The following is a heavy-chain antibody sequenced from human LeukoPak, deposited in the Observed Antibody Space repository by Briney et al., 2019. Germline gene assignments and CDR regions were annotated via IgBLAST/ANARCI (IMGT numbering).Heavy chain of an antibody. CDR3: ARALTTLTYEGY. V-gene: IGHV3-21*01. CDR1: GFTFSSYT. J-gene: IGHJ4*02. Sequence: GGSLRLSCAASGFTFSSYTMHWIRQAPGEGLEWVSSISGSNSYIFYADSVKGRFTVSRDNAKDSLYLQMNSLRAEDTAVYYCARALTTLTYEGYWGQGTLVTVSS. CDR2: ISGSNSYI. D-gene: IGHD1-1*01.